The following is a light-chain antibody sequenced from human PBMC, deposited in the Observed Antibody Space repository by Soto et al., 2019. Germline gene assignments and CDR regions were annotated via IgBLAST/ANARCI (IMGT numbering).Light chain of an antibody. CDR3: QQYHKWPLT. V-gene: IGKV3-15*01. CDR1: QSVAGN. Sequence: EIVMTQSPATLSVSPGERATLSCRASQSVAGNLAWYQQNPGQAPRLLIYGASTRATGIPTRFSGGGSGTEFTLTISSLQSEDFVIYYCQQYHKWPLTFRGGSKVEIK. CDR2: GAS. J-gene: IGKJ4*01.